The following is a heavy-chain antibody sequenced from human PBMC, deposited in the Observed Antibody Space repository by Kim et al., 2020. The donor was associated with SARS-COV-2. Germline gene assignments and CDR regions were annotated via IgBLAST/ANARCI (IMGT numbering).Heavy chain of an antibody. CDR3: ARDVRWELGGY. Sequence: NYAQKLQGRVTMTTDTSTSTAYMELRSLRSDDTAVYYCARDVRWELGGYWGQGTLVTISS. V-gene: IGHV1-18*01. J-gene: IGHJ4*02. D-gene: IGHD1-26*01.